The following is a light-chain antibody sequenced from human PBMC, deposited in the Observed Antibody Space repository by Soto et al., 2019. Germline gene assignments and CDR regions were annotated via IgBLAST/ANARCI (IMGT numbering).Light chain of an antibody. V-gene: IGKV3-15*01. Sequence: EIVMTQSPATMSVSPGERATLSCMAIQSVTIKLAWYQQKPGQPPRLLIYDTSTRATGIPARFSGSGSGTEFTLTISSLQSEDFAVYYCQQYNNWPPITFGQGTRLEI. CDR1: QSVTIK. CDR2: DTS. J-gene: IGKJ5*01. CDR3: QQYNNWPPIT.